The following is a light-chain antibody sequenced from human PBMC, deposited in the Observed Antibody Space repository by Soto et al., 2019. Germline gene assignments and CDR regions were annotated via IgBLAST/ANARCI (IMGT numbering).Light chain of an antibody. J-gene: IGKJ3*01. CDR3: QQSYSTPFT. CDR1: QGIANY. Sequence: DIQMTRSPSSLSASVGDRVTVTCRASQGIANYLAWYQQKPGKGPKLLIYAAATLQSGVPSRFSGSGSGTDFTLTISSLQPEDFGTYYCQQSYSTPFTFAPGTKVDI. V-gene: IGKV1-27*01. CDR2: AAA.